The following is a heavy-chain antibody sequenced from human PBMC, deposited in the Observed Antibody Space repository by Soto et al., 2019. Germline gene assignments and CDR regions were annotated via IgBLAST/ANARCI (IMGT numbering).Heavy chain of an antibody. CDR1: VFTFSDYY. D-gene: IGHD6-13*01. V-gene: IGHV3-11*01. CDR2: ISSSGNSI. CDR3: ARRAAAGRSFDY. J-gene: IGHJ4*02. Sequence: GGALRLSCAASVFTFSDYYMTWIRQAPGKGLEWVSYISSSGNSIYYADSVRGRFTVSRDNAKNSLFLQMNSLRAEDTAVYYCARRAAAGRSFDYWGLGTLVTVSS.